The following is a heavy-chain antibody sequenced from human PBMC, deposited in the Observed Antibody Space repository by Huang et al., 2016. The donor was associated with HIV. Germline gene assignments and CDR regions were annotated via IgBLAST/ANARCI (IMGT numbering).Heavy chain of an antibody. CDR2: IKTKYDGGTT. CDR3: TTWARTSAGGN. CDR1: GLTFKDAW. D-gene: IGHD6-25*01. V-gene: IGHV3-15*01. J-gene: IGHJ4*02. Sequence: EVQLVESGGGLVKPGGSLRLSCAASGLTFKDAWMGWVRQTPGKGVAWFCLIKTKYDGGTTDYAAPVKGRFSMSRDDSKNTFYLQMNSLKSEDTAVYYCTTWARTSAGGNWGQGTLVSVSS.